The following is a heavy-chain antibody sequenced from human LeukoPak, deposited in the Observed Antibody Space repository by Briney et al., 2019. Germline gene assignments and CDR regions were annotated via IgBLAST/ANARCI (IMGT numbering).Heavy chain of an antibody. CDR1: GYTFTSYG. CDR3: ARVLPVCSSTSCYMYYFDY. CDR2: ISAYNGNT. Sequence: ASVKVSFKASGYTFTSYGISWVRQAPGQGLEWMGWISAYNGNTNYAQKLQGRVTMTTDTSTSTAYMELRSLRSDDTAVYYCARVLPVCSSTSCYMYYFDYWGQGTLVTVSS. J-gene: IGHJ4*02. V-gene: IGHV1-18*01. D-gene: IGHD2-2*02.